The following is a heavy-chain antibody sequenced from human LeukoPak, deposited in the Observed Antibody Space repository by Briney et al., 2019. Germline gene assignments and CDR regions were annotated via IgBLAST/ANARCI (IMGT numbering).Heavy chain of an antibody. V-gene: IGHV3-13*04. CDR3: ARGTRGGYGSDY. CDR1: GFIFGDYD. Sequence: PGGSLRLSCAASGFIFGDYDMFWVRQTMGRSLEWVSTLSLAGDTFYPGSVRGRFTISRDDVKNSLYLQMNNLRAEDTAVYYCARGTRGGYGSDYWGQGTLVTVSS. D-gene: IGHD5-12*01. CDR2: LSLAGDT. J-gene: IGHJ4*02.